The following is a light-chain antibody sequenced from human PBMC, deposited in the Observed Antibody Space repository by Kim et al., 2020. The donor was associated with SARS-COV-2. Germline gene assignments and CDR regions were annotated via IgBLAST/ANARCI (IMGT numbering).Light chain of an antibody. J-gene: IGLJ2*01. Sequence: SGSPGQTASITFSGDKLGDKYACWYQQKPGQSPVLVIYQASKRPSGIPERFSGSNSWNTATLTISGTQAMDEADYYCQAWDSSTVLFGGGTQLTVL. V-gene: IGLV3-1*01. CDR2: QAS. CDR1: KLGDKY. CDR3: QAWDSSTVL.